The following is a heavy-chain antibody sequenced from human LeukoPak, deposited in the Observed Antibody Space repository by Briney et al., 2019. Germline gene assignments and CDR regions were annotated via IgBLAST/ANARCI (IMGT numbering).Heavy chain of an antibody. CDR2: INWNGDTI. Sequence: PGGSLRLSCAASGFTFDDYGMTWVRQAPGKGLEWVSGINWNGDTIGYADSVKGRFTISRDNAKNSLYLQMNSLRAEDTAVYYCAREGPDLTPDASDIWGQGTMVTVSS. CDR3: AREGPDLTPDASDI. CDR1: GFTFDDYG. J-gene: IGHJ3*02. V-gene: IGHV3-20*04. D-gene: IGHD1-14*01.